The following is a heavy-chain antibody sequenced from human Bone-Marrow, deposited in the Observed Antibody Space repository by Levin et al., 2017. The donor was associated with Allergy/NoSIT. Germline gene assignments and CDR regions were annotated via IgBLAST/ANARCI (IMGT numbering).Heavy chain of an antibody. V-gene: IGHV3-53*01. CDR2: TYNDGST. CDR3: ASWAMYHYDRSAFDYFYYAMDV. D-gene: IGHD3-22*01. Sequence: GGSLRLSCAASGFSVSDYYMNWVRQPPGKGLQWVSITYNDGSTYFADSVKGRITISRDNSKNTLFLQLDSLTAEDTAVYYCASWAMYHYDRSAFDYFYYAMDVWGQGTTVTVSS. J-gene: IGHJ6*02. CDR1: GFSVSDYY.